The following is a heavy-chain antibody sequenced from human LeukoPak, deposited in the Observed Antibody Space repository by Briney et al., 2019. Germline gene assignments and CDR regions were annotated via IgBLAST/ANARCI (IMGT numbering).Heavy chain of an antibody. CDR2: IYYSGST. CDR3: ARGSSWYDGYWFDP. J-gene: IGHJ5*02. D-gene: IGHD6-13*01. CDR1: GGSISSYY. Sequence: SETLSLTCTVSGGSISSYYWSWIRQPQGKGLEWIGNIYYSGSTNYNPSLKSRVTISVDTSKNQFSLKLSSVTAADTAVYYCARGSSWYDGYWFDPWGQGTLVTVSS. V-gene: IGHV4-59*01.